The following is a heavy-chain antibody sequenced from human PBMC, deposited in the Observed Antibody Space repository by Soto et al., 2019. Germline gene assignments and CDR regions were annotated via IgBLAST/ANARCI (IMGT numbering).Heavy chain of an antibody. CDR1: STCVSGFS. J-gene: IGHJ5*02. D-gene: IGHD1-1*01. CDR3: VRDGTRTLRDWFDP. V-gene: IGHV4-4*07. Sequence: XTLSLTCTVSSTCVSGFSWSWIRKSAGKGLELIGRIYATGTTEYNPSLKSRVMMSVDTSKKQFSLKLRYVTAADTAVYYCVRDGTRTLRDWFDPRGQG. CDR2: IYATGTT.